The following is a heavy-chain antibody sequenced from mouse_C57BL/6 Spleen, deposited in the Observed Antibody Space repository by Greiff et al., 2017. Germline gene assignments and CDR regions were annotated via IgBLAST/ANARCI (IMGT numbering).Heavy chain of an antibody. CDR2: IYPSDSET. J-gene: IGHJ4*01. CDR1: GYPFTSYW. D-gene: IGHD2-4*01. V-gene: IGHV1-61*01. CDR3: ARGDYDYDGRLYYAMDY. Sequence: VQLQQPGAELVRPGSSVKLSCKASGYPFTSYWLDWVKQRPGQGLEWIGNIYPSDSETHYNQKFKDKATLTVDKSSSTAYMQLRSLTSEDSAVYYCARGDYDYDGRLYYAMDYWGQGTSVTVSS.